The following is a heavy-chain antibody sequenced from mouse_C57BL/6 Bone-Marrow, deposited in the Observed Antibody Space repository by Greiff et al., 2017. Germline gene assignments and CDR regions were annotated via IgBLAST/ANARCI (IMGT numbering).Heavy chain of an antibody. CDR3: ARQVTGYYFDY. J-gene: IGHJ2*01. D-gene: IGHD2-1*01. V-gene: IGHV5-6*01. CDR1: GFTFSSYG. Sequence: EVQRVESGGDLVKPGGSLKLSCAASGFTFSSYGMSWVRQTPDKGLAWVGTISSGGSYTYYPDSVKGRFTISRDNANNTLYLQMSSLKSEYTAMYYCARQVTGYYFDYWGQGTTLTVSS. CDR2: ISSGGSYT.